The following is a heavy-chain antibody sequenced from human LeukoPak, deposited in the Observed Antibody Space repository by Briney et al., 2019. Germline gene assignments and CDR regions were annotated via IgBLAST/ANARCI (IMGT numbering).Heavy chain of an antibody. CDR1: GFIFSDYG. V-gene: IGHV3-33*01. D-gene: IGHD1-1*01. J-gene: IGHJ4*02. CDR3: ARWGGTRQYYFDY. CDR2: TRFDGSIK. Sequence: GGSLRLSCAVSGFIFSDYGFHWVRQAPGKGLEWVAVTRFDGSIKQYADSVKGRFTISRDDSKNTLYLQMNFLKSEDTAVYYCARWGGTRQYYFDYWGQGTLVTVSS.